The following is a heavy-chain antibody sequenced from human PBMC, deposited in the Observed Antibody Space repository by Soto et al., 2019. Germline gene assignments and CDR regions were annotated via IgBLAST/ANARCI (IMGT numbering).Heavy chain of an antibody. CDR2: IYTSGST. CDR3: AREREYDFWSGYKNWFDP. Sequence: QVQLQESGPGLVKPSETLSLTCTVSGGSISSYYWSWIRQPAGKGLEWIGRIYTSGSTNYNPSLKSRVAMSVDTSKNQFSLKLSSVTAADTAVYYCAREREYDFWSGYKNWFDPWGQGTLVTVSS. J-gene: IGHJ5*02. CDR1: GGSISSYY. D-gene: IGHD3-3*01. V-gene: IGHV4-4*07.